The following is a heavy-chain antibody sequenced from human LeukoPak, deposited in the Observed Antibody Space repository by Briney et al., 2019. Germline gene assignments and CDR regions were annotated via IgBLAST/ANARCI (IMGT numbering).Heavy chain of an antibody. CDR1: GFTFSSYA. Sequence: PGGSLRLSCAASGFTFSSYAMSWVRQAPGKGLEWVSAISGSGGSTYYADSVKGRFTISRDNSKNTLYLQMNSLRAEDTAVYYRANQKLGYCSSTSCYLLPDFDYWGQETLVTVSS. D-gene: IGHD2-2*01. J-gene: IGHJ4*02. CDR2: ISGSGGST. CDR3: ANQKLGYCSSTSCYLLPDFDY. V-gene: IGHV3-23*01.